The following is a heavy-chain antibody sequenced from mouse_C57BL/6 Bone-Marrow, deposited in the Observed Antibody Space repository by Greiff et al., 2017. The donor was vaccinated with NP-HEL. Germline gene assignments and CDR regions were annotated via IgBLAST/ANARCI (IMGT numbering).Heavy chain of an antibody. Sequence: EVQLVESGGGLMQPKGSLKLSCAASGFSFNTYAMNWVRQAPGKGLEWVARIRSKSNNYATYYADSVKDRFTISRDDSESMLYLQMNNLKTEDTAMYYCVRHYTEGAMDYWGQGTSVTVSS. CDR1: GFSFNTYA. CDR2: IRSKSNNYAT. CDR3: VRHYTEGAMDY. J-gene: IGHJ4*01. V-gene: IGHV10-1*01.